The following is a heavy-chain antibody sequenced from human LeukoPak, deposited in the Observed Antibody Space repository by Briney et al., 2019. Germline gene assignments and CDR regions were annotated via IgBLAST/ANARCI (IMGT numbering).Heavy chain of an antibody. Sequence: TGGSLRLSCAASGFTFSSYAMHWVRQAPGKGLEWVAVISYDGSNKYYADSVKGRFTISRDNSKDTLYLQVNSLRAEDTGVYFCAKGNAGTYSPIFDSWGQGTLVTVSS. CDR3: AKGNAGTYSPIFDS. J-gene: IGHJ4*02. CDR1: GFTFSSYA. D-gene: IGHD1-26*01. V-gene: IGHV3-30-3*01. CDR2: ISYDGSNK.